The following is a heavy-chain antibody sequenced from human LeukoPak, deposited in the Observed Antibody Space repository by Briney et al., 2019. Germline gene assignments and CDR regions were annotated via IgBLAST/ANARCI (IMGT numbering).Heavy chain of an antibody. V-gene: IGHV4-39*07. Sequence: PSETLSLTCTVSGGSISSSSYYWGWIRQPPGKGLEWIGSIYYSGSTYYNPSLKSRVTISVDTSKNQFSLKLSSVTAADTAVYYCAREGRQVALDVWGKGTTVTVSS. J-gene: IGHJ6*04. CDR2: IYYSGST. CDR1: GGSISSSSYY. CDR3: AREGRQVALDV.